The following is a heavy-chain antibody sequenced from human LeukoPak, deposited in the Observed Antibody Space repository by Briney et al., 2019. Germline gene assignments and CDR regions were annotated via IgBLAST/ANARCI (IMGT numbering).Heavy chain of an antibody. D-gene: IGHD6-13*01. CDR1: GFTFSSYG. J-gene: IGHJ4*02. CDR2: ISYDGSNK. CDR3: AKDGSSSGFDY. Sequence: PGGSLRLSCAASGFTFSSYGMHWVRQAPGKGLEWVAVISYDGSNKYYADSVKGRFTISRDNSKNTLYLQMNSLRAEDTAVYYCAKDGSSSGFDYWGQGTLFTVSS. V-gene: IGHV3-30*18.